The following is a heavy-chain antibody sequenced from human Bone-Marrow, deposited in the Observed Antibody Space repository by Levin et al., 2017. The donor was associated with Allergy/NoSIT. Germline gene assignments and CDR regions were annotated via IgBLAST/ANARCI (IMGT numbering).Heavy chain of an antibody. D-gene: IGHD7-27*01. Sequence: GGSLRLSCVASGFSVGHNYMTWVRQAPGKGLEWVSLIYSGGSTSYADSVKGRFIISRDTFQNTLYLQMNSLRAEDTAVYYCAGGPNRGYWGLGTLVTVSS. CDR2: IYSGGST. J-gene: IGHJ4*02. V-gene: IGHV3-53*01. CDR3: AGGPNRGY. CDR1: GFSVGHNY.